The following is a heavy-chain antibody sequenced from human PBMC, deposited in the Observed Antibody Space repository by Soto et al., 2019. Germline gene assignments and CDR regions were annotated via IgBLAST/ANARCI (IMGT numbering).Heavy chain of an antibody. J-gene: IGHJ6*02. V-gene: IGHV4-59*01. CDR3: AGDHVGSWNEYYYGMDV. CDR1: GGSISSYY. Sequence: SESLSLTCTVSGGSISSYYWSWIRQPPGKGLEWIGYIYYSGSTNYNPSLKSRVTISVDTSKNQFSLKLSSVTAADTAVYYCAGDHVGSWNEYYYGMDVWGQGTTVT. D-gene: IGHD1-1*01. CDR2: IYYSGST.